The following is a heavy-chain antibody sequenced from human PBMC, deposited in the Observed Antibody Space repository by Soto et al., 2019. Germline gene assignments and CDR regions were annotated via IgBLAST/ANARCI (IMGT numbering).Heavy chain of an antibody. Sequence: QVQLVESGGGVVQPGRSLRLSCVGSGFTFGDYGMQWVRQAPGKGLEWVAVISYEGSSRHYADSVKGRFTISRDNTKNTRYLQMDSLRPEDTAVYYCAMERMEWLEEYFQHWGQGTPVTVSS. CDR2: ISYEGSSR. CDR1: GFTFGDYG. D-gene: IGHD6-19*01. V-gene: IGHV3-30*03. J-gene: IGHJ1*01. CDR3: AMERMEWLEEYFQH.